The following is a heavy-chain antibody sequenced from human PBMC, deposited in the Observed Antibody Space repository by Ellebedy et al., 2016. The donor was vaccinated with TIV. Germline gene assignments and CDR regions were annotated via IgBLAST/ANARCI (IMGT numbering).Heavy chain of an antibody. D-gene: IGHD1-26*01. Sequence: AASVKVSCKASGYTFTNNAIHWVRQAPGQRLEYMGWINVGNGNTKYSQKFQGRVTMTTDTSTSPAYMELRSLRSDDTAMYYCARDDSGCFDYWGQGTLVTVSS. CDR1: GYTFTNNA. J-gene: IGHJ4*02. V-gene: IGHV1-3*01. CDR2: INVGNGNT. CDR3: ARDDSGCFDY.